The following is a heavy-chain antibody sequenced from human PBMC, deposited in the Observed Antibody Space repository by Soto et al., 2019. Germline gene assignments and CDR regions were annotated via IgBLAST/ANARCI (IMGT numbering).Heavy chain of an antibody. J-gene: IGHJ6*02. Sequence: ASVKVSCKASGYTFTGYYMHWVRQAPGQGLEWMGWINPNSGGTNYAQKFQGWVTMTRDTSISTAYMELSRLRSDDTAVYYCAREPVHHYYYYYGMDVWGQGTTVTAP. CDR2: INPNSGGT. V-gene: IGHV1-2*04. D-gene: IGHD6-6*01. CDR1: GYTFTGYY. CDR3: AREPVHHYYYYYGMDV.